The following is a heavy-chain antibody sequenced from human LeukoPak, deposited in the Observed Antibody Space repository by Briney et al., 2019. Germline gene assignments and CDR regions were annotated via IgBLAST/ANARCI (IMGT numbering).Heavy chain of an antibody. V-gene: IGHV4-39*07. CDR1: GGSISSSSYY. Sequence: SETLSLTCTVSGGSISSSSYYWGWIRQPPGKGLEWIGSIYYSGSTYYNPSLKSRVTISVDTSKNQFSLKLSSVTAADTAAYYCARGTLFSEYFQHWGQGTLVTVSS. D-gene: IGHD3-3*01. J-gene: IGHJ1*01. CDR3: ARGTLFSEYFQH. CDR2: IYYSGST.